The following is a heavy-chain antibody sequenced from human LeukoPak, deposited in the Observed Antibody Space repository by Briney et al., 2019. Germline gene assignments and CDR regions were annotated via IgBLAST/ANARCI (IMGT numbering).Heavy chain of an antibody. CDR2: ISYDGSNK. Sequence: PGGSLRLSCAASGFTFSSYAMHWVRQAPGKGLEWVAVISYDGSNKYYADSVKGRFTISRDNSKNTLYLQMNSLRAEDTAVYYCAREGQGLVSKGAFDIWGQGTMVTVSS. CDR1: GFTFSSYA. V-gene: IGHV3-30-3*01. CDR3: AREGQGLVSKGAFDI. J-gene: IGHJ3*02. D-gene: IGHD6-19*01.